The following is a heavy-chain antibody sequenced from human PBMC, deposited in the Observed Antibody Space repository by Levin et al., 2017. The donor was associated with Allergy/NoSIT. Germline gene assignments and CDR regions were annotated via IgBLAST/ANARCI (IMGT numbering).Heavy chain of an antibody. CDR3: ARDTYYYGSGSYYNGLSNWFDP. Sequence: GGSLRLSCKASGGTFSSYAISWVRQAPGQGLEWMGGIIPIFGTANYAQKFQGRVTITADESTSTAYMELSSLRSEDTAVYYCARDTYYYGSGSYYNGLSNWFDPWGQGTLVTVSS. CDR2: IIPIFGTA. J-gene: IGHJ5*02. CDR1: GGTFSSYA. V-gene: IGHV1-69*01. D-gene: IGHD3-10*01.